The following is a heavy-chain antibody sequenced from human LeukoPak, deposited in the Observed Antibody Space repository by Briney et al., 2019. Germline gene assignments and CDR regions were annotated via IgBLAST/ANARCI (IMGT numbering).Heavy chain of an antibody. CDR1: GGSISSGSYY. CDR2: IYTSGST. CDR3: ARDFGELIDY. D-gene: IGHD3-10*01. V-gene: IGHV4-61*02. J-gene: IGHJ4*02. Sequence: SETLSLTCTVSGGSISSGSYYWSWIRQPAGKGLEWIGRIYTSGSTNYNPSLKSRVTMSVDTSKNQFSLKLSSVTAADTAVYYCARDFGELIDYWGQGTLVTVSS.